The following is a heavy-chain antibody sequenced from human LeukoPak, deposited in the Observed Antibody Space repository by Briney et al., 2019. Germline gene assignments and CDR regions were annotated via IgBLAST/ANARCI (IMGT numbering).Heavy chain of an antibody. CDR3: AKDTAMVTTTRNYYYYGMDV. V-gene: IGHV1-18*01. Sequence: GASVKVSCKASGYTFTSYGISWVRQAPGQGLEWMGWISAYNGNTNYAQKLRGRVTMTTDTSTSTAYMELRSLRSDDTAVYYCAKDTAMVTTTRNYYYYGMDVWGQGTTVTVSS. CDR1: GYTFTSYG. CDR2: ISAYNGNT. D-gene: IGHD5-18*01. J-gene: IGHJ6*02.